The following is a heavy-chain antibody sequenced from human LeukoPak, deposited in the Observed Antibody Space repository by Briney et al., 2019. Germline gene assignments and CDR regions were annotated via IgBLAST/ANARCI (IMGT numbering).Heavy chain of an antibody. CDR1: GFTFSSYV. CDR3: ATRAPDYGDYELSY. J-gene: IGHJ4*02. V-gene: IGHV3-33*08. D-gene: IGHD4-17*01. CDR2: IWYDGSNK. Sequence: GGSLRLSCAASGFTFSSYVMHWVRQAPGKGLEWVAVIWYDGSNKYYADSVKGRFTISRDNSKNTLYLQMNSLRAEDTAVYYCATRAPDYGDYELSYWGQGTLVTVSS.